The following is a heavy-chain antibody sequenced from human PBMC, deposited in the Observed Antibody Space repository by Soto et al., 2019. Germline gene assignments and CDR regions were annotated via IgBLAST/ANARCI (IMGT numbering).Heavy chain of an antibody. D-gene: IGHD5-12*01. CDR1: GYTFTSYY. Sequence: ASVKVSCKASGYTFTSYYMHWVRQAPGQGLEWMGIINPSGGSTTYAQKFQGRVTMTRDTSTSTVYMELSSLRSEDTAVYYCSRGDIVAIFGMDVWGQGTTVTVSS. J-gene: IGHJ6*02. CDR2: INPSGGST. CDR3: SRGDIVAIFGMDV. V-gene: IGHV1-46*01.